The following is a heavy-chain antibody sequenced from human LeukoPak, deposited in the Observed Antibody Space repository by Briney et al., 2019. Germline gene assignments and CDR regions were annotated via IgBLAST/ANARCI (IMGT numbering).Heavy chain of an antibody. Sequence: GGSLRLSCAASGFMFTSYGMHWVRQAPGKGLEWVAFIRYDGSNKYYADSVKGRFTISRDNSKNTLYLQMNSLRAEDTAVYYCAKEREILIAALDYWGQGTLVTVSS. CDR3: AKEREILIAALDY. CDR2: IRYDGSNK. J-gene: IGHJ4*02. CDR1: GFMFTSYG. V-gene: IGHV3-30*02. D-gene: IGHD6-6*01.